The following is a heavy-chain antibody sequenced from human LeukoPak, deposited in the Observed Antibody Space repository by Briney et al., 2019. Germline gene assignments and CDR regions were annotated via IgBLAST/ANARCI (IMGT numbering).Heavy chain of an antibody. V-gene: IGHV4-34*01. CDR1: GGSFSGYY. CDR2: INHSGST. D-gene: IGHD6-19*01. CDR3: ASCSSGPNWFDP. J-gene: IGHJ5*02. Sequence: SETLSLTCAVYGGSFSGYYWSWIRQPPGKGLEWIGEINHSGSTNYNPSLKSRVTISVDTSKNQFSLRLSSVTAADTAVYYCASCSSGPNWFDPWGQGTLVTVSS.